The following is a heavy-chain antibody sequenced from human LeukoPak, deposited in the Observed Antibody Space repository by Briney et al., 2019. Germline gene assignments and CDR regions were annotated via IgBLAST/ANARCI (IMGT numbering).Heavy chain of an antibody. CDR2: IYHSGST. CDR3: ARGGVVPAAMSWFDP. Sequence: SETLSLTCTVSGGSISSGGYYWSWIRQPPGKGLEWIGYIYHSGSTYYNPSLKSRATISVDRSKNQFSLKLSSVTAADTAVYYCARGGVVPAAMSWFDPWGQGTLVTVSS. D-gene: IGHD2-2*01. J-gene: IGHJ5*02. V-gene: IGHV4-30-2*01. CDR1: GGSISSGGYY.